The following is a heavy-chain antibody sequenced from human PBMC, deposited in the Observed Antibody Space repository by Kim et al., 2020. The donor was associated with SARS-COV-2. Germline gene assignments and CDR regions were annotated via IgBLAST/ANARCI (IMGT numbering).Heavy chain of an antibody. J-gene: IGHJ4*02. V-gene: IGHV3-11*04. D-gene: IGHD5-12*01. CDR3: ARSFSRDGYNY. Sequence: NDAAMTGQFTISRDNAKNTLYLQVNSLNAEDTAVYYCARSFSRDGYNYWGQGTLVTVSS.